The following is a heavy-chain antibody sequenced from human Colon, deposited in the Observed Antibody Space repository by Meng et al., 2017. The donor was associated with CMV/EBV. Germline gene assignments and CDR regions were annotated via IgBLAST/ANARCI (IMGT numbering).Heavy chain of an antibody. V-gene: IGHV3-23*01. CDR2: IIGSGFYT. CDR1: GFIFGDYA. D-gene: IGHD3-3*01. CDR3: ARGTQYSDFWSGFPY. J-gene: IGHJ4*01. Sequence: GESLKISCAASGFIFGDYAMTWVRQAPGKGLEWVASIIGSGFYTYYADSVKGRFTISRDHSRNMIDLQMSSLTAEDTALYYCARGTQYSDFWSGFPYWGHGTLVTVSS.